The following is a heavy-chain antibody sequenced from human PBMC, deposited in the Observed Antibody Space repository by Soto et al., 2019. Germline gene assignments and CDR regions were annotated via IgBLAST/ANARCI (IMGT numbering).Heavy chain of an antibody. CDR2: IYYSGST. CDR1: GGSIRSGDYY. CDR3: ARSLRRAPTFDY. V-gene: IGHV4-30-4*01. J-gene: IGHJ4*02. Sequence: SETLSLTCTVSGGSIRSGDYYWSGIRQPPGKGLESIGYIYYSGSTYYNPSLKSRVTISVDTSKNQFSLKLSSVTAADTAVYYCARSLRRAPTFDYWGQGTLVTVSS.